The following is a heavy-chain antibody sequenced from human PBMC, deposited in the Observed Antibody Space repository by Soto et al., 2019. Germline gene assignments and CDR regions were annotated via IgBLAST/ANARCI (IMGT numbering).Heavy chain of an antibody. CDR3: ARRRGVTAGDHFDY. J-gene: IGHJ4*02. CDR1: GFSLSTNRMG. CDR2: IYWDDDK. V-gene: IGHV2-5*02. Sequence: QITLKESGPTLVKPTQTLTLTCTFSGFSLSTNRMGVGWIRQPPGKALEWLAVIYWDDDKRYSPSLNSRLTTXKXTCXNQVVLTMTNMDPVDTATYYCARRRGVTAGDHFDYWGQGTLVTVSS. D-gene: IGHD2-8*02.